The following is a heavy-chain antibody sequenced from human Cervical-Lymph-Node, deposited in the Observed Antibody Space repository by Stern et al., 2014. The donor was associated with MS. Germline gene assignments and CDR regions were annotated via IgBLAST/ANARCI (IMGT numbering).Heavy chain of an antibody. J-gene: IGHJ4*02. CDR2: INPNSGDT. CDR3: ARPTSGYFYFDY. D-gene: IGHD5-12*01. CDR1: GYTFAGYY. V-gene: IGHV1-2*02. Sequence: QVQLVQSGAEVRKPGASVKVSCKPSGYTFAGYYMHWVRQAPGQGLEWMGWINPNSGDTSYAQKFQGRVTMTGDTSISTAYMELSRLKSDDTAVYYCARPTSGYFYFDYWGQGTLVTVSS.